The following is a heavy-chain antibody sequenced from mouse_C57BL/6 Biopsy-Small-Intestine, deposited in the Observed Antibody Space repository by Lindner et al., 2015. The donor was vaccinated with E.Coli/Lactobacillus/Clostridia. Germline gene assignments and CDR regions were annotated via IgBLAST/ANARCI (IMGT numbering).Heavy chain of an antibody. J-gene: IGHJ2*01. V-gene: IGHV1-82*01. Sequence: VQLQESGAELVKPGASVKISCKASGYAFSSSWMNWVKQRPGKGLEWIGRIFPGDGDINYNGKFKGKATLTADKSSSTAYMQLSSLTSEDSAVYFCARSEVGFDYWGQGTTLTVSS. CDR3: ARSEVGFDY. CDR2: IFPGDGDI. CDR1: GYAFSSSW. D-gene: IGHD1-1*02.